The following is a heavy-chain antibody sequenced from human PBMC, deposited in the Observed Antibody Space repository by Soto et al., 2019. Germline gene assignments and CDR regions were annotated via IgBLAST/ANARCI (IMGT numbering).Heavy chain of an antibody. D-gene: IGHD1-26*01. CDR1: GGSISSYY. J-gene: IGHJ4*02. CDR3: ARDGSGRGGASPLDY. Sequence: AETLSLTCTVSGGSISSYYWSWIRQPAGKGLEWIGRIYTSGSTNYNPSLKSRVTMSVDTSKNQFSLKLSSVTAADTAVYYCARDGSGRGGASPLDYWGQGTLVTVSS. V-gene: IGHV4-4*07. CDR2: IYTSGST.